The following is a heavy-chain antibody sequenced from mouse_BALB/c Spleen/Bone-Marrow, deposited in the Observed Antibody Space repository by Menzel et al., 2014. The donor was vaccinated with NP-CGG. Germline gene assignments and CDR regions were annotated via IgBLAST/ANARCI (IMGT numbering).Heavy chain of an antibody. V-gene: IGHV1-69*01. CDR2: IDTSDSYT. Sequence: VQLQQSGAELGMPGASVKMSCKASGYTFTGNWIYWVKQRPGQGLEWIGAIDTSDSYTNYNQKLMGKASLTVDASSSTAYVQVSSLTSDDSAVCYCARGGHDFSLDYWGQGTSVTVSS. CDR1: GYTFTGNW. J-gene: IGHJ4*01. D-gene: IGHD2-4*01. CDR3: ARGGHDFSLDY.